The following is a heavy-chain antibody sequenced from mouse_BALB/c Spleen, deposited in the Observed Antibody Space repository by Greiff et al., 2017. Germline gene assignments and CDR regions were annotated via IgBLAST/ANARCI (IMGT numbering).Heavy chain of an antibody. CDR1: GYTFTDYW. J-gene: IGHJ4*01. CDR3: SRWGDYHGMDY. Sequence: QVQLKQPGAELVMPGASVKMSCKASGYTFTDYWMHWVKQRPGQGLEWIGAVDPSDSYTSYNQKFKGKATLTVDESSSTAYMQLSSLTSEDSAVYDCSRWGDYHGMDYWGEGTSVTVSA. V-gene: IGHV1-69*01. CDR2: VDPSDSYT.